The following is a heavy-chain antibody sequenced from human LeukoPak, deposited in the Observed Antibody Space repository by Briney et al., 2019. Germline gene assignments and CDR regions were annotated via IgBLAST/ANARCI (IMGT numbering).Heavy chain of an antibody. J-gene: IGHJ6*03. CDR2: INSDGSST. V-gene: IGHV3-74*01. CDR3: ARDPYSGNYGNDYYYYMDV. CDR1: GFTFSSYW. D-gene: IGHD1-26*01. Sequence: GGSLRLSCAASGFTFSSYWMHWVRQAPGKGLVWVSRINSDGSSTSYADSVKGRFTISRDNAKKTLFLQMNSLRAEDTGVYYCARDPYSGNYGNDYYYYMDVWGKGTTVTISS.